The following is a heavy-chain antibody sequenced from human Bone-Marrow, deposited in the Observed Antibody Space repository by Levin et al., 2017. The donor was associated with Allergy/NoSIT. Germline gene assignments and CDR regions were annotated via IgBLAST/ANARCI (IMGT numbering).Heavy chain of an antibody. Sequence: GGSLRLSCAASGFTFSISWMNWMSWVRQAPGKGLEWVANIKQDGSEKYYADSVKGRFTISRDNAKRSLYLQMDSLGAEDTAVYYCAKEGGGVNFLAAFDIWDQGTMVTVSS. CDR1: GFTFSISW. V-gene: IGHV3-7*01. CDR3: AKEGGGVNFLAAFDI. J-gene: IGHJ3*02. CDR2: IKQDGSEK. D-gene: IGHD2-8*02.